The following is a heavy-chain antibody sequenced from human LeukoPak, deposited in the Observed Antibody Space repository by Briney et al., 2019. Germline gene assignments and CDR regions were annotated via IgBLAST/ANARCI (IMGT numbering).Heavy chain of an antibody. Sequence: SVKVSCKASGFTFTSSAMQWVRQARGQRLEWIGWIVVGSGNTNYAQKFQERVTITRDMSTSTAYMELSSLRAEDTAVYYCAKNAYLMRWFPREPPHYFDYWGQGTLVTVSS. CDR1: GFTFTSSA. CDR2: IVVGSGNT. V-gene: IGHV1-58*02. D-gene: IGHD2-21*01. CDR3: AKNAYLMRWFPREPPHYFDY. J-gene: IGHJ4*02.